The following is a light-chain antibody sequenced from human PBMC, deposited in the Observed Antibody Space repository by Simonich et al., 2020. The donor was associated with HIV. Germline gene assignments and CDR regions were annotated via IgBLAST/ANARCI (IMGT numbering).Light chain of an antibody. CDR2: WAS. CDR3: QQYNNWPRT. J-gene: IGKJ1*01. V-gene: IGKV4-1*01. Sequence: DIVMTQSPDSLAVSLGERATINCKSSQSVLYSSNNKNYLAWYKQKPGQPPKVLIYWASNRESGVPDRFSGSGSGTDFTLTISSLQSEDFAVYYCQQYNNWPRTFGQGTKVEIK. CDR1: QSVLYSSNNKNY.